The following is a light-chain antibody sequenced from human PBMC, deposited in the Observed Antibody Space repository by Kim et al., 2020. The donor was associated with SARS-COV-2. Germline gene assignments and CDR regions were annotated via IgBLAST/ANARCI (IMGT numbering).Light chain of an antibody. J-gene: IGKJ2*01. Sequence: SASVRDRVTITCRASQSISSWLAWYQQKPGTAPKLLIYKASSLESGVPSRFSGSGSGTAFTLTNSSLQPDDFATYYCQQYNSYPYAFGQGPKLQI. CDR2: KAS. CDR3: QQYNSYPYA. CDR1: QSISSW. V-gene: IGKV1-5*03.